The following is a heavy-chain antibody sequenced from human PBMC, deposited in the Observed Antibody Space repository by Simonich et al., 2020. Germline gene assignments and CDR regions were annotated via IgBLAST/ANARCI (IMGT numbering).Heavy chain of an antibody. V-gene: IGHV3-48*03. CDR3: ARDFRLQLVEIGTYYYYGMDV. CDR1: GFTFSSYE. J-gene: IGHJ6*02. Sequence: EVQLVESGGGLVQPGGSLRLSCAASGFTFSSYEMNWVRQAPGKGPEWVSYFSSSGSTIYYADSVKGRLPLSRYNAKNSLYLQMNRLRAEDTAVYYCARDFRLQLVEIGTYYYYGMDVWGQGTTVTVSS. CDR2: FSSSGSTI. D-gene: IGHD6-6*01.